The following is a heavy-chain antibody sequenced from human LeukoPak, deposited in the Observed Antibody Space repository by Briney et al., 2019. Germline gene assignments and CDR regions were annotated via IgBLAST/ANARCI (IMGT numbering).Heavy chain of an antibody. CDR1: GFTFSSYG. J-gene: IGHJ4*02. CDR2: IWYDGSNK. Sequence: GGSLRLSCAASGFTFSSYGMHWVRQAPGKGLEWVAVIWYDGSNKYYADSVKGRFTISRDNSKNTLYLQMNSLRAEDTAVYYCAKVGDYYDSSGYEYWGQGTLVTVSS. D-gene: IGHD3-22*01. CDR3: AKVGDYYDSSGYEY. V-gene: IGHV3-33*06.